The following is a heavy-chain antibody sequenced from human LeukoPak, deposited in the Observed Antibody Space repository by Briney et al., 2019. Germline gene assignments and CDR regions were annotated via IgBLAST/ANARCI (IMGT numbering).Heavy chain of an antibody. CDR1: GSSMRGSY. CDR2: VYDTGST. CDR3: ARKSTMGPIPWAFDI. D-gene: IGHD5/OR15-5a*01. J-gene: IGHJ3*02. Sequence: SETLSLTCTVSGSSMRGSYWSWIRQPPGRGLEWVGYVYDTGSTNSYPSLKSRVTISIDTSKNQFSLKLRSVTAADTAIYYCARKSTMGPIPWAFDIWGQGARVTVSS. V-gene: IGHV4-59*08.